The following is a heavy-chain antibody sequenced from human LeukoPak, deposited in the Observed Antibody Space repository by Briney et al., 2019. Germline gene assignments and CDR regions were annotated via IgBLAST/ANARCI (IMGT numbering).Heavy chain of an antibody. CDR3: AKDTRRHRDFL. CDR1: GFTFSNYW. V-gene: IGHV3-74*01. D-gene: IGHD5-24*01. Sequence: GGSLRLSCATSGFTFSNYWMHWVRQAPGKGLVWVSHINNDGTSTSYADSVKGRFTISRDNSKNTLYLQMNSLRAEDTAVYYCAKDTRRHRDFLWGQGTLVTVSS. J-gene: IGHJ4*02. CDR2: INNDGTST.